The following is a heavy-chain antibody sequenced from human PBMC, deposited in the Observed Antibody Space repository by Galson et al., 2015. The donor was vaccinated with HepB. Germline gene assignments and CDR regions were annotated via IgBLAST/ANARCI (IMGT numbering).Heavy chain of an antibody. CDR3: ARGDGDYFGGMDV. CDR1: GFTLSDYY. Sequence: SLRLSCAASGFTLSDYYINWIRQAPGKGLEWVSNIRSGGSSTYYGDSVTGRFTISGDNAKNSPYLQMNSLRAEDTAVYYCARGDGDYFGGMDVWGQGTTVTVSS. V-gene: IGHV3-11*01. D-gene: IGHD4-17*01. J-gene: IGHJ6*02. CDR2: IRSGGSST.